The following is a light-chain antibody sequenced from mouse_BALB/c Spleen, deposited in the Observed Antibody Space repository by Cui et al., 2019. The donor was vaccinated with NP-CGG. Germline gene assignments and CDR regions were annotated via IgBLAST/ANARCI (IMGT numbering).Light chain of an antibody. CDR3: ALWYSNHWV. CDR2: GTN. J-gene: IGLJ1*01. V-gene: IGLV1*01. Sequence: AVVTQESALTTSPGETVTLTCRSSTGAATISNYAKWVQEKPNHLFTGLIGGTNNRVPGVPAKFSGSLIGGKAALTITGAQTEDEAIYFCALWYSNHWVFGGGTKLTVL. CDR1: TGAATISNY.